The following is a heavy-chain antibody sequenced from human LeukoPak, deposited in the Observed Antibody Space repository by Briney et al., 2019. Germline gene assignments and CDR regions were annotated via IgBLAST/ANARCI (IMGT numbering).Heavy chain of an antibody. CDR3: ARATYFDWLLGPDYYYYMDV. Sequence: SETLSLTCTVSGGSISTSNYYWGWIRQPPGKGLEWIGNIFYSGSTYYSPSLKSRVTISVDTSKNQFSLKLSSVTAADTAVYYCARATYFDWLLGPDYYYYMDVWGKGTTVTVSS. D-gene: IGHD3-9*01. CDR1: GGSISTSNYY. J-gene: IGHJ6*03. CDR2: IFYSGST. V-gene: IGHV4-39*07.